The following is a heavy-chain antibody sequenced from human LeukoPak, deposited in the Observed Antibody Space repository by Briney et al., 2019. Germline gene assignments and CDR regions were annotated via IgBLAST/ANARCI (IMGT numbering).Heavy chain of an antibody. CDR2: INPNSGGT. Sequence: GASVKVSCKVSGYTLTELSMHWVRQAPGKGLEWMGRINPNSGGTNYAQKFQGRVTMTRDTSISTAYMELSRLRSDDTAVYYCAREYCSGGSCYSRYFDYWGQGTLVTVSS. CDR3: AREYCSGGSCYSRYFDY. V-gene: IGHV1-2*06. CDR1: GYTLTELS. D-gene: IGHD2-15*01. J-gene: IGHJ4*02.